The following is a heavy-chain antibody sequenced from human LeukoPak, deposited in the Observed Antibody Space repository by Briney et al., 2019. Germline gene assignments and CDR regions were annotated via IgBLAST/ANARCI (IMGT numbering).Heavy chain of an antibody. CDR2: IYYSGST. CDR1: GGSISSGGYY. D-gene: IGHD5-12*01. CDR3: ARTPKAYSGYVGYFDY. V-gene: IGHV4-31*03. Sequence: SETLSLTCTVSGGSISSGGYYWSWIRQHPGKGLEWIGYIYYSGSTYYNPSLKSRVTISVDTSKNQFSLKLSSVTAADTAVYYCARTPKAYSGYVGYFDYWGQGTLVTVSS. J-gene: IGHJ4*02.